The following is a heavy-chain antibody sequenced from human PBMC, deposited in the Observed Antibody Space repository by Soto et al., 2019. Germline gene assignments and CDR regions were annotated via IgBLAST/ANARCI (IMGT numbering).Heavy chain of an antibody. D-gene: IGHD2-2*01. CDR2: IIPIFGTA. Sequence: VASVKVSCKASGGTFSSYAISWVRQAPGQGLEWMGGIIPIFGTANYAQKFQGRVTITADESTSTAYMELSSLRSEDTAVYYCARGGYCSSTSCFIGPRHYYGMDVWGQGTTVTVSS. V-gene: IGHV1-69*13. CDR3: ARGGYCSSTSCFIGPRHYYGMDV. J-gene: IGHJ6*02. CDR1: GGTFSSYA.